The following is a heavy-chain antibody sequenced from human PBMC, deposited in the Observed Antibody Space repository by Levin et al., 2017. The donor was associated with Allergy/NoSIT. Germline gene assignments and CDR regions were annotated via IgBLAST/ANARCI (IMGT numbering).Heavy chain of an antibody. CDR3: TRVEQLGYYYYYYGMDV. D-gene: IGHD6-13*01. J-gene: IGHJ6*02. CDR2: IRSKAYGGTT. Sequence: GGSLRLSCTASGFTFGDYAMSWFRQAPGKGLEWVGFIRSKAYGGTTEYAASVKGRFTISRDDSKSIAYLQMNSLKTEDTAVYYCTRVEQLGYYYYYYGMDVWGQGTTVTVSS. CDR1: GFTFGDYA. V-gene: IGHV3-49*03.